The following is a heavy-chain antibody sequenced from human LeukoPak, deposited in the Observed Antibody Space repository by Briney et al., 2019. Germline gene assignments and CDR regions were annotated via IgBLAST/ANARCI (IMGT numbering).Heavy chain of an antibody. CDR1: GYTFTGYY. Sequence: ASVKVSCKASGYTFTGYYMHWVRQAPGQGLEWMGWINPNSGGTNYAQKFQGRVTMTRDTSISTAYMELSSLRSEDTAVYYCARGRKSNGQNWFDPWGQGTLVTVSS. V-gene: IGHV1-2*02. CDR3: ARGRKSNGQNWFDP. CDR2: INPNSGGT. J-gene: IGHJ5*02.